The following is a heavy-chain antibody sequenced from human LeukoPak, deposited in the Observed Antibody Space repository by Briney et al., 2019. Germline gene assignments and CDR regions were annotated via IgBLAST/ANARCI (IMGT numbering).Heavy chain of an antibody. CDR2: ISAYNGNT. CDR1: GYTFTSYG. D-gene: IGHD5-24*01. J-gene: IGHJ4*02. CDR3: ARLFPRGWLQWHHGYYFDY. V-gene: IGHV1-18*01. Sequence: GASVKVSCKASGYTFTSYGISWVRQAPGQGLEWMGWISAYNGNTNYAQKLQGRVTMTTDTSTSTAYMELRSLRSDDTAVYYCARLFPRGWLQWHHGYYFDYWGQGTLVTVSS.